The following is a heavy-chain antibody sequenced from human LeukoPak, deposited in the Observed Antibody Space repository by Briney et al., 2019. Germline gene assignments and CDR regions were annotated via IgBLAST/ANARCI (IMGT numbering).Heavy chain of an antibody. CDR2: INHSGST. J-gene: IGHJ5*02. D-gene: IGHD3-10*01. CDR3: ARHRHRRITMVRGVRGRVDNWFDP. Sequence: PSETLSLTCAVYGGSFSGYYWSWIRQPPGKGLEWIGEINHSGSTNYNPSLKSRVTISVDTSKNQFSLKLSSVTAADTAVYYCARHRHRRITMVRGVRGRVDNWFDPWGQGTLVTVSS. CDR1: GGSFSGYY. V-gene: IGHV4-34*01.